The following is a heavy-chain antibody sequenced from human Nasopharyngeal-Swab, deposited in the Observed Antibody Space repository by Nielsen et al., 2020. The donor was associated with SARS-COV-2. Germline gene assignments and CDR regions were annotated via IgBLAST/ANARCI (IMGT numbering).Heavy chain of an antibody. CDR1: GFTFSSYT. Sequence: GESLKISCAASGFTFSSYTMNWVRQAPGKGLEWASSISSSSSYIYYADSVKGRFTISRDNAKNSLYLQMNSLRAEDTAVYYCARYYGGSSPIDYWGQGTLVTVSS. D-gene: IGHD6-6*01. J-gene: IGHJ4*02. CDR2: ISSSSSYI. CDR3: ARYYGGSSPIDY. V-gene: IGHV3-21*01.